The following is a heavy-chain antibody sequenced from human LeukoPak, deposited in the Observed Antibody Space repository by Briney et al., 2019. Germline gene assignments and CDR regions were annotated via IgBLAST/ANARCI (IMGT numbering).Heavy chain of an antibody. V-gene: IGHV3-30*18. CDR1: GFTFSSYW. J-gene: IGHJ4*02. CDR3: AKGDGLDY. CDR2: ISYDGSNK. Sequence: GGSLRLPCAASGFTFSSYWMHWVRQAPGKGLEWVAVISYDGSNKYYADSVKGRFTISRDNSKNTLYLQMNSLRAEDTAVYYCAKGDGLDYWGQGTLVTVSS.